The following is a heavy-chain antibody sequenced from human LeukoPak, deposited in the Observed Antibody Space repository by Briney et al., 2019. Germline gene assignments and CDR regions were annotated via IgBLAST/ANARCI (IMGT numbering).Heavy chain of an antibody. J-gene: IGHJ4*02. CDR1: GYTFTGYY. D-gene: IGHD3-10*01. CDR3: ARDLPMVRGVNDY. V-gene: IGHV1-2*02. CDR2: INPNSGGT. Sequence: ASVKVSCKASGYTFTGYYMHWVRQAPGQGLEWMGWINPNSGGTNYAQKFQGRVTMTRDTSISTAYMELSRLRSDDTAVHYCARDLPMVRGVNDYWGQGTLVTVSS.